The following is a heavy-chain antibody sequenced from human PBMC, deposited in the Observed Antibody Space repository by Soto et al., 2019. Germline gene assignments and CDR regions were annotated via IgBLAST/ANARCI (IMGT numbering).Heavy chain of an antibody. CDR1: GGSISSGGYF. CDR3: ARLFNYYDSSGYAEYYFDH. Sequence: QVQLQESGPGLVKPSQTLSLTCTVSGGSISSGGYFWSWIRQHPGKGLEWIGYIYYSGSANYNPSLKGRVTLSLDTXTNQFSLKLSSVTAADTAVYYCARLFNYYDSSGYAEYYFDHWGQGTLVTVSS. D-gene: IGHD3-22*01. J-gene: IGHJ4*02. CDR2: IYYSGSA. V-gene: IGHV4-31*03.